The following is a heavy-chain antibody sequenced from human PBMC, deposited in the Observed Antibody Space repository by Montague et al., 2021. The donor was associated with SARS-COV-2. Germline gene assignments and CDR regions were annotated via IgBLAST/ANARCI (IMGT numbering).Heavy chain of an antibody. CDR3: ARHPFPPWRIDY. CDR1: EGSIYTSYHY. D-gene: IGHD2/OR15-2a*01. Sequence: SETLSLTCAVSEGSIYTSYHYWGWHRQPPGKGLEWIGAIYYTGNTYYEPSLKSRVSISIDTTKNQFSLSLSSVTAADTGGYFCARHPFPPWRIDYWGQGALVTVSS. J-gene: IGHJ4*02. V-gene: IGHV4-39*01. CDR2: IYYTGNT.